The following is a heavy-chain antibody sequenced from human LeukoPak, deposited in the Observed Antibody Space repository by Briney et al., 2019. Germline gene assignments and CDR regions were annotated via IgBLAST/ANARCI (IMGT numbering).Heavy chain of an antibody. CDR1: GGSISSYY. CDR2: IYYSGST. D-gene: IGHD1-20*01. J-gene: IGHJ6*04. V-gene: IGHV4-59*01. CDR3: ARDRPDGITGTRGPYGMDV. Sequence: PSETLSLTCTVSGGSISSYYWSWIRQPPGKGLEWIGYIYYSGSTNYNPSPKSRVTISVDTSENQFSLKLSSVTAADTAVYYCARDRPDGITGTRGPYGMDVWGKGTTVTVSS.